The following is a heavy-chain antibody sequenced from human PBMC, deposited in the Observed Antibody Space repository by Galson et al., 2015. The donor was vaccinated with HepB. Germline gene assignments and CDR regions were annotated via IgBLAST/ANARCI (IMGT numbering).Heavy chain of an antibody. V-gene: IGHV3-9*01. CDR3: AKDYSSAYSNLNFDY. Sequence: SLRLSCAASGFTFDDYAMHWVRQAPGKGLEWVSGISWKSDNLGYADSVEGRFTISRDNAKNSLYLQMNSLRAEDTAFYYCAKDYSSAYSNLNFDYWGQGTLVTVSS. CDR2: ISWKSDNL. CDR1: GFTFDDYA. D-gene: IGHD3-22*01. J-gene: IGHJ4*02.